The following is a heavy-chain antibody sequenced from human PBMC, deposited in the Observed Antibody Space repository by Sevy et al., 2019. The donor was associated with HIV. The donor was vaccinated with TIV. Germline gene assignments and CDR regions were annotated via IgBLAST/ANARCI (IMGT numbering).Heavy chain of an antibody. Sequence: GGSLRLSCAASGFTFSSYGMHWVRQAPGKGLEWVAFIRYDGSNKYYADSVKGRFTNSRDNSKNTLYLQMNSLRAEDTAVYYCAKDSNYYDSSGHDYWGQGTLVTVSS. CDR3: AKDSNYYDSSGHDY. J-gene: IGHJ4*02. D-gene: IGHD3-22*01. V-gene: IGHV3-30*02. CDR1: GFTFSSYG. CDR2: IRYDGSNK.